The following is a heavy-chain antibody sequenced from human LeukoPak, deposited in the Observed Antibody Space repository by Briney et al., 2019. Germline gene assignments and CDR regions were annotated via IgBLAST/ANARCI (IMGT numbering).Heavy chain of an antibody. V-gene: IGHV1-69*04. Sequence: ASVKVSCKASGGTFSSYAISWVRQAPGQGLEWMGRIIPILGIANYAQKFQGRVTITADKSTSTAYMELSSLRSEDTAVYYCARTVMIVVVNPFEGFDPWGQGTLVTVSS. D-gene: IGHD3-22*01. J-gene: IGHJ5*02. CDR3: ARTVMIVVVNPFEGFDP. CDR1: GGTFSSYA. CDR2: IIPILGIA.